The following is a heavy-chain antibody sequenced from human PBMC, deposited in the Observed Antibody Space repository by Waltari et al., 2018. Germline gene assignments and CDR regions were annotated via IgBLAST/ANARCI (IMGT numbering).Heavy chain of an antibody. CDR1: GYTFTSYA. D-gene: IGHD2-15*01. CDR2: INAGNGNT. Sequence: QVQLVQSGAEVKKPGASVKVSCKASGYTFTSYAMHWVRQAPGQRLEWMGWINAGNGNTKYSQKFQGRVTITRDTSASTAYMELSSRRSEDTAVYYCARPGLLQYYFDYWGQGTLVTVSS. V-gene: IGHV1-3*01. CDR3: ARPGLLQYYFDY. J-gene: IGHJ4*02.